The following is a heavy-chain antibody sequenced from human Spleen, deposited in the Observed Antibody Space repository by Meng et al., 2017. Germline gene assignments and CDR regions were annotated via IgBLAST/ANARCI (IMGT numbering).Heavy chain of an antibody. CDR2: INHSGIT. CDR3: ARSPTTMAHDFDY. J-gene: IGHJ4*02. V-gene: IGHV4-34*01. D-gene: IGHD4-11*01. Sequence: KLSATLSLTYYVYVGSFWYYYSCCIHHTPRKVLYCIVEINHSGITTYNPTLGSRTTISVDTSQNNLSLKLSSVTAADSAVYYCARSPTTMAHDFDYWGQGTLVTVSS. CDR1: VGSFWYYY.